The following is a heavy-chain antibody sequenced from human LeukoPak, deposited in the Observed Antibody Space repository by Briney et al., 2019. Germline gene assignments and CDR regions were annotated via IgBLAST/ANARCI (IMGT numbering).Heavy chain of an antibody. CDR2: ISGSGGST. Sequence: GGSLRLSCAASGFTFSSYAMSWVRQAPGKGLEWVSAISGSGGSTYYADSVTGRFTISRHNSKNTLYLQINSLRAEDTAVYYCAKEGSGYSLTHYYYYYMDVWGKGTTVTVSS. CDR1: GFTFSSYA. V-gene: IGHV3-23*01. D-gene: IGHD3-3*01. CDR3: AKEGSGYSLTHYYYYYMDV. J-gene: IGHJ6*03.